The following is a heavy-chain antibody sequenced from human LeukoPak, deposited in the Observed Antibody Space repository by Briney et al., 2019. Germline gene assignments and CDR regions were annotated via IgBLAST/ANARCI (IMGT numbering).Heavy chain of an antibody. CDR2: IKEDGSEI. V-gene: IGHV3-7*01. CDR3: ARDRGYSSFDY. D-gene: IGHD4-23*01. CDR1: AVAFCSHW. Sequence: GGSPRLSCEASAVAFCSHWMSWVRQAPGEGREGVVNIKEDGSEINYVDSVKGRFTISRDNAKNSLFLQMNSLGVEDTAVYYCARDRGYSSFDYWGQGTLVTVSS. J-gene: IGHJ4*02.